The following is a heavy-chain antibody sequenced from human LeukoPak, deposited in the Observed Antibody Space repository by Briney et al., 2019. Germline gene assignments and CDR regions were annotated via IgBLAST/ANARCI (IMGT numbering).Heavy chain of an antibody. V-gene: IGHV3-30-3*01. D-gene: IGHD4-23*01. Sequence: GRSLRLSCAASGFTFRTYTMHWVRQAPGKGLEWVASISYDGYYKYYAESVKGPFIISRDNSKNTLYLQINSLRADDTAVYYCASAGAVTDSFVHWGEGTLFIVSS. J-gene: IGHJ5*02. CDR1: GFTFRTYT. CDR2: ISYDGYYK. CDR3: ASAGAVTDSFVH.